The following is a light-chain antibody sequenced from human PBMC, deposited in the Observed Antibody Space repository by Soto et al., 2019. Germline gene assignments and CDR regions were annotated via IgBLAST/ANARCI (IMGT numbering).Light chain of an antibody. V-gene: IGKV1-8*01. CDR1: QGISSY. CDR2: AAS. CDR3: QQVNVYPST. J-gene: IGKJ4*01. Sequence: AIRMTQSPSSFSASTGDRVTITCRASQGISSYLAWYQQQPGKAPKLLIYAASTLQSGVPSRFSGSGSGTDFTLTISSLQPEDFATYYCQQVNVYPSTFGGGTKVDIK.